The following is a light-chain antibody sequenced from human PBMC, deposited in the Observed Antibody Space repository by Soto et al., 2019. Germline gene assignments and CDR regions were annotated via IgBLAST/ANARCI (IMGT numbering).Light chain of an antibody. CDR3: QQLNSYLMYT. CDR2: AAS. CDR1: QGISSY. Sequence: DIPLTQSPSFLSASVGDRVTITFRASQGISSYLAWYQQKPGKAPKLLIYAASTLQSGVPSRFSGSGSGTEFTLTISSLQPEDFATYYCQQLNSYLMYTFGQGTKLEIK. J-gene: IGKJ2*01. V-gene: IGKV1-9*01.